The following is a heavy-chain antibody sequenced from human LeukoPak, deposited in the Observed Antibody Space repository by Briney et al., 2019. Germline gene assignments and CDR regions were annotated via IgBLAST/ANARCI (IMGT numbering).Heavy chain of an antibody. CDR2: INHGGST. J-gene: IGHJ6*03. V-gene: IGHV4-34*01. CDR1: GGSFSGDF. Sequence: SETLSLTCAVYGGSFSGDFWSWIRQSPGKGLEWIGGINHGGSTTYNPSLESRVTMSVDTSTNQFSLKLSSVTAADTAVYYCARVSGDGSGSYYYYYMDVWGKGTTVTVSS. CDR3: ARVSGDGSGSYYYYYMDV. D-gene: IGHD3-10*01.